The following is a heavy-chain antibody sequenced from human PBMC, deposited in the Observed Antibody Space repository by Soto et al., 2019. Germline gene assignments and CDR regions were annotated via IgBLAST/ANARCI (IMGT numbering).Heavy chain of an antibody. CDR2: TRNKANSYTT. D-gene: IGHD3-22*01. V-gene: IGHV3-72*01. CDR3: ARPHYDSSGYYPN. J-gene: IGHJ4*02. Sequence: EVQLVESGGGLVQPGGSLRLSCAASGFTFSDHYMDWYRQTPGKGLAWVGRTRNKANSYTTQYAASVKGRFTISRDDSKNSLYLQMNSLKTEDTAVYYCARPHYDSSGYYPNWGQGTLVTVSS. CDR1: GFTFSDHY.